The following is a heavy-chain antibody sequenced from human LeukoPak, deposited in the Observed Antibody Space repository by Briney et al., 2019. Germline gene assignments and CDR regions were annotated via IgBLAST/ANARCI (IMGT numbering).Heavy chain of an antibody. J-gene: IGHJ5*02. V-gene: IGHV3-23*01. D-gene: IGHD3-22*01. Sequence: GGSLRLSCAASRFTFSSYGMHWVRQAPGKGLEWVSAISGSGGSTYYADSVKGRFTISRDNSMNTLYLQMNSLRAEDTAVYYCARDLYYDSTVNWFDPWGQGTLVTVSS. CDR2: ISGSGGST. CDR3: ARDLYYDSTVNWFDP. CDR1: RFTFSSYG.